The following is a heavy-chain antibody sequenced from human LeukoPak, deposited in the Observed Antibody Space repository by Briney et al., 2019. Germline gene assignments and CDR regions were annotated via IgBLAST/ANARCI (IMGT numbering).Heavy chain of an antibody. V-gene: IGHV3-23*01. CDR1: GFTLSSYA. J-gene: IGHJ4*02. Sequence: GGSLRLSCAASGFTLSSYAMSWVRQAPGKGLEWVSAISGSGGSTYYADSVKGRFTISRDNSKNTLYLQMNSLRAEDTAVYYCAKDQGVYDFWSGYLFDYWGQGTLVTVSS. D-gene: IGHD3-3*01. CDR2: ISGSGGST. CDR3: AKDQGVYDFWSGYLFDY.